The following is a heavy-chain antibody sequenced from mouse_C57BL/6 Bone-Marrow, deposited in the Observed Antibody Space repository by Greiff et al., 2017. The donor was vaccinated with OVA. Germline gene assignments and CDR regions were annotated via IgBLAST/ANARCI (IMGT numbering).Heavy chain of an antibody. CDR1: GYSITSGYD. V-gene: IGHV3-1*01. D-gene: IGHD2-1*01. J-gene: IGHJ3*01. CDR3: ARGDGNSAWFAY. Sequence: VQLQQSGPGMVKPSQSLSLTCTVTGYSITSGYDWHWIRHFPGNKLEWMGYISYSGSTNYNPSLKSRISITHDTSKNHFFLKLNSVTTEDTATYYCARGDGNSAWFAYWGQGTLVTVSA. CDR2: ISYSGST.